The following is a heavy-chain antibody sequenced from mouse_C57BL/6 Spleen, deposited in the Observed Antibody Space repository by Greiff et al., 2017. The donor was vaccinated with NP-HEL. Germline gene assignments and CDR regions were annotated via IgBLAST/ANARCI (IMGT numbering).Heavy chain of an antibody. CDR2: IYPGSGST. Sequence: QVQLKQPGAELVKPGASVKMSCKASGYTFTSYWITWVKQRPGQGLEWIGDIYPGSGSTNYNEKFKSKATLTVDTSSSSAYIQLSSLTSESSAVYYCARDFTPWGQGTTLTVSS. J-gene: IGHJ2*01. CDR1: GYTFTSYW. V-gene: IGHV1-55*01. CDR3: ARDFTP.